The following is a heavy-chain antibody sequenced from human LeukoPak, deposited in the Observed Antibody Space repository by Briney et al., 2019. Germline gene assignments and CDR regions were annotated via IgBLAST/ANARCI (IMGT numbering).Heavy chain of an antibody. Sequence: GGSLRLSCAASGFIFSSYRMSWVRQAPGKGLDWVSSISTSSLYIYYADSVKGRFTISRDNAKNSLYLQMNSLRAEDTAVYYCVRVHVGTDMVDIDYWGQGTLVTVSS. CDR3: VRVHVGTDMVDIDY. V-gene: IGHV3-21*01. CDR2: ISTSSLYI. D-gene: IGHD5-18*01. J-gene: IGHJ4*02. CDR1: GFIFSSYR.